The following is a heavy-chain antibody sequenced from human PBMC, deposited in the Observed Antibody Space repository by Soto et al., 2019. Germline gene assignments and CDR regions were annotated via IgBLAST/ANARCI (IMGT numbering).Heavy chain of an antibody. D-gene: IGHD6-6*01. V-gene: IGHV1-69*04. CDR2: IIPILGIA. CDR1: GGTFSSYS. Sequence: SVKVSCKASGGTFSSYSISWVRQAPGQGLEWMGRIIPILGIANYAQKFQGRVTITADKSTSTAYMELSSLRSEDTAVYYCAREGSSSYLFDYWGQGTLVTVSS. J-gene: IGHJ4*02. CDR3: AREGSSSYLFDY.